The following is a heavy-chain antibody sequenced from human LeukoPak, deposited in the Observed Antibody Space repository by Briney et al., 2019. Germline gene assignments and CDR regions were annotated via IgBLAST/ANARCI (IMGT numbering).Heavy chain of an antibody. CDR2: ISGIGGRT. CDR3: ARGGGNFDRSGYYEYYFDY. V-gene: IGHV3-23*01. CDR1: GFSFSVYA. Sequence: SGGSLRLSCVASGFSFSVYAMSWVRQAPGKGLEWVSGISGIGGRTYSADSGKGRFTISRDNSRKTLYLQMNSLRAEDTAVYYCARGGGNFDRSGYYEYYFDYWGQGTLVTVSS. D-gene: IGHD3-22*01. J-gene: IGHJ4*02.